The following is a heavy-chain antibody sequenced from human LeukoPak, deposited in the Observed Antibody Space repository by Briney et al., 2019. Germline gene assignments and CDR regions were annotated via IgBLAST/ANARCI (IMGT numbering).Heavy chain of an antibody. CDR3: AKEAVRGVHYYHYYMDV. V-gene: IGHV3-43*01. CDR1: GFTFGDYT. Sequence: GGSLRLSCAASGFTFGDYTMHWVRQAPGKGLEWVSLISWDGRTTYYAGSVRGRFTISRDNSKNSLYLQMSSLRTEDTALYYCAKEAVRGVHYYHYYMDVWGKGTTVTISS. CDR2: ISWDGRTT. D-gene: IGHD3-10*01. J-gene: IGHJ6*03.